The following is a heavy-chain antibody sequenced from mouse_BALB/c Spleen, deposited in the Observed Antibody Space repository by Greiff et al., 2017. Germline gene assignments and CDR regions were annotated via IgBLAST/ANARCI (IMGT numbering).Heavy chain of an antibody. CDR3: ARGNGYDGYFDV. D-gene: IGHD2-2*01. J-gene: IGHJ1*01. V-gene: IGHV3-2*02. Sequence: EVQLQESGPGLVKPSQSLSLTCTVTGYSITSDYAWNWIRQFPGNKLEWMGYISYSGSTSYNPSLKSRISITRDTSKNQFFLQLNSVTTEDTATYYCARGNGYDGYFDVWGAGTTVTVSS. CDR2: ISYSGST. CDR1: GYSITSDYA.